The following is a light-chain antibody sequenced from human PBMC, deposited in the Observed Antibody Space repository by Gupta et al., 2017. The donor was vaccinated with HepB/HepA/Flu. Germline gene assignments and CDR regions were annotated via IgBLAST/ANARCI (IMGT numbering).Light chain of an antibody. CDR3: QQYASTPGT. V-gene: IGKV4-1*01. J-gene: IGKJ1*01. Sequence: DIVMTQSPDSLAVSLCERATINCKSSQSVLYSSNNKNYLAWYQQKPGQSPKLLIYWASTRESGVPDRFSGRGSGTDFTLTISSLQAEDVAVYYCQQYASTPGTFGQGTKVEIK. CDR2: WAS. CDR1: QSVLYSSNNKNY.